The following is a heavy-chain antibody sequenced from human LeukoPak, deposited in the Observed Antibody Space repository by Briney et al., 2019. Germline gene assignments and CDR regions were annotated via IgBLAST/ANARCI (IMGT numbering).Heavy chain of an antibody. D-gene: IGHD3-10*01. CDR1: GYTFTSYG. Sequence: ASVKVSCKASGYTFTSYGISWVRQAPGQGLEWMGWISAYNGNTNYAQELQGRVTMTTDTSTSTAYMELRGLRSDDTAVYYCARDLVVRGLHPNWFDPWGQGTLVTVSS. CDR3: ARDLVVRGLHPNWFDP. J-gene: IGHJ5*02. V-gene: IGHV1-18*01. CDR2: ISAYNGNT.